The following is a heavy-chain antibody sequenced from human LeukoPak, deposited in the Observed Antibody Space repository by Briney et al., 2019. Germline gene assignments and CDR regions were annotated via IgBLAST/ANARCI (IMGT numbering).Heavy chain of an antibody. Sequence: GGSLRLSCAASGFTFSSYNMNWVRQAPGKGLEWVSYISSSSDTIYYADSVKGRFTISRDNAKNSLYLQMNSLRAEDTAVYYCATESGTYSGTCFDYWGQGNLVTVSS. D-gene: IGHD1-26*01. V-gene: IGHV3-48*01. CDR3: ATESGTYSGTCFDY. J-gene: IGHJ4*02. CDR2: ISSSSDTI. CDR1: GFTFSSYN.